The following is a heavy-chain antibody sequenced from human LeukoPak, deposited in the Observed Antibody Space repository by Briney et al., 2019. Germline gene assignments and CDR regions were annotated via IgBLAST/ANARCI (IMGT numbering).Heavy chain of an antibody. J-gene: IGHJ3*02. CDR2: INHSGST. CDR1: GGSISSSSYY. V-gene: IGHV4-39*01. Sequence: SETLSLTCTVSGGSISSSSYYWGWIRQPPGKGLEWIGEINHSGSTNYNPSLKSRVTISVDTSKNQFSLKLSSVTAADTAVYYCARHPSRVVTIFGVVIQTTENWGAFDIWGQGTMVTVSS. CDR3: ARHPSRVVTIFGVVIQTTENWGAFDI. D-gene: IGHD3-3*01.